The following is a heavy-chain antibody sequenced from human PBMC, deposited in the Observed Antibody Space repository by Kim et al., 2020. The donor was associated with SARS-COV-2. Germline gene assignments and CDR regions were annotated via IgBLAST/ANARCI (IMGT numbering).Heavy chain of an antibody. J-gene: IGHJ5*02. Sequence: SETLSLTCAVYGGSFSGYYWSWIRQPPGKGLEWIGEINHSGSTNYNPSLKSRVTISVDTSKNQFSLKLSSVTAADTAVYYCARGLGLPGTRGGNWFDPWG. V-gene: IGHV4-34*01. CDR3: ARGLGLPGTRGGNWFDP. D-gene: IGHD1-1*01. CDR1: GGSFSGYY. CDR2: INHSGST.